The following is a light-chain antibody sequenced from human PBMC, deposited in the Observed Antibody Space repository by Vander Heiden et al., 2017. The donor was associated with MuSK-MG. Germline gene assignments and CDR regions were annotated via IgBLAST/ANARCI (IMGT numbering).Light chain of an antibody. CDR3: SSFTSSTTPFV. V-gene: IGLV2-14*02. CDR2: EVT. J-gene: IGLJ1*01. Sequence: QSALTQPASVSGSPGQSITISCTGTSSDIGYYDLVSWYQQHPGKAPKLIISEVTTRPSGVSDRFSGSKSGNTASLTISGLQADDEADYYCSSFTSSTTPFVFGTGTQVTVL. CDR1: SSDIGYYDL.